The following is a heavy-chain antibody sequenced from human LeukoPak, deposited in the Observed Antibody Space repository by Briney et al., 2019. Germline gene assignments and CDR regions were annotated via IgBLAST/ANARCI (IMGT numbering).Heavy chain of an antibody. Sequence: ASVKVSCKASGYTFTGYYMHWVRQAPGQGLEWMGWINPNSGGTNYAQKFQGRVTMTRDTSISTAYMELSRLRSDDTAVYYCARRPGEYGGNDFDYWGQGTLVTVSS. CDR1: GYTFTGYY. V-gene: IGHV1-2*02. CDR3: ARRPGEYGGNDFDY. D-gene: IGHD4/OR15-4a*01. J-gene: IGHJ4*02. CDR2: INPNSGGT.